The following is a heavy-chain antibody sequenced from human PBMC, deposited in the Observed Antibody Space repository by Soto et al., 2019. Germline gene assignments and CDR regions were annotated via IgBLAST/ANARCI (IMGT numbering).Heavy chain of an antibody. Sequence: ASVKVSCKASGGTFSSYAISWVRQAPGQGLEWMGGIIPIFGTANYAQKFQGRVTITADESTSTAYMELSSLRSEDPAVYYCARASNIVVVPAAERAGAFDIWGQGTMVTVSS. V-gene: IGHV1-69*13. CDR1: GGTFSSYA. J-gene: IGHJ3*02. CDR2: IIPIFGTA. D-gene: IGHD2-2*01. CDR3: ARASNIVVVPAAERAGAFDI.